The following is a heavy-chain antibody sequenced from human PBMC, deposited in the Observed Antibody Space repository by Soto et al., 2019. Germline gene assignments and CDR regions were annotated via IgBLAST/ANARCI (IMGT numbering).Heavy chain of an antibody. V-gene: IGHV3-13*01. D-gene: IGHD2-15*01. CDR1: GFTFSSYD. CDR2: IGTAGDT. J-gene: IGHJ3*02. Sequence: PGGSLRLSCAASGFTFSSYDMHWVRQATGKGLEWVSAIGTAGDTYYPGSVKGRFTISRENAKNSLYLQMNSLRAGDTAVYYCAREGVSCSGGSCYHAFDIWGQGTMVTVSS. CDR3: AREGVSCSGGSCYHAFDI.